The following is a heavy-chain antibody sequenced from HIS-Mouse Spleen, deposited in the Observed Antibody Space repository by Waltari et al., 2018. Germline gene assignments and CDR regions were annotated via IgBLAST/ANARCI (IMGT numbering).Heavy chain of an antibody. J-gene: IGHJ2*01. V-gene: IGHV4-39*07. CDR3: AREIPYSSSWYDWYFDL. CDR1: GGSISSSSYY. Sequence: QLQLQESGPGLVKPSETLSLTCTVSGGSISSSSYYWGWIRQPPGKGLAWIGSSYYSGRTDYNPARKSRVTISVDTSKNQFSLKLSSVTAADTAVYYCAREIPYSSSWYDWYFDLWGRGTLVTVSS. CDR2: SYYSGRT. D-gene: IGHD6-13*01.